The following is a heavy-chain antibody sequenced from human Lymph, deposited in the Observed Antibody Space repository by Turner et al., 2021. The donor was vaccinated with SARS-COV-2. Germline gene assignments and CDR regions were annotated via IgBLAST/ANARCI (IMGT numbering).Heavy chain of an antibody. CDR3: ARQRLTRYGMDV. Sequence: QLQLQEWGPGLVKPSEPLSLTCTVSGGALSSSNYYWGWIRQPPGKGLEWIGTIYYSGSTYYNPSLKSRITRSVDTSKNQFSLKLSSVTAADTAVYYCARQRLTRYGMDVWGQGTTVTVSS. D-gene: IGHD2-21*02. CDR2: IYYSGST. V-gene: IGHV4-39*01. CDR1: GGALSSSNYY. J-gene: IGHJ6*02.